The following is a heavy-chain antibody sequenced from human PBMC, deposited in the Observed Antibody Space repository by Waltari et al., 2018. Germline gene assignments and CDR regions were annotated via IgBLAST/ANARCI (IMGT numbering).Heavy chain of an antibody. D-gene: IGHD6-13*01. V-gene: IGHV3-23*01. CDR3: ARPEGSSWDRREIKF. Sequence: EVQLFESGGGWVQPGGSLRLSCAASGFILYTYAMYWFRQAPGEGLEWVAGITATGGGTTYADSVKGRLTVSRGNSKNTLYLQLDSLRPEETAIYYCARPEGSSWDRREIKFWGQGTLVTVSA. J-gene: IGHJ1*01. CDR1: GFILYTYA. CDR2: ITATGGGT.